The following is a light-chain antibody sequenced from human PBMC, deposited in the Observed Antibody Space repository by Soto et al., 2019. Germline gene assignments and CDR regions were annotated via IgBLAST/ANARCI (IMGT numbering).Light chain of an antibody. CDR2: AAS. CDR1: QSISSY. Sequence: DIQMTQSPSSLSASVGDRVTITCRASQSISSYLNWYQQKPGKAPKLLIYAASSLRSGVPSRFSGSGSGTDFTLTISSLQPEDFATYYCQQSYSTPQGYTFGQGTKVDIK. J-gene: IGKJ2*01. CDR3: QQSYSTPQGYT. V-gene: IGKV1-39*01.